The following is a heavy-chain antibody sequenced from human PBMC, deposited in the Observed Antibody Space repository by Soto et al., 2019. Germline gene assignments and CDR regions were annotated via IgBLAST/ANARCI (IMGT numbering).Heavy chain of an antibody. V-gene: IGHV4-34*01. CDR1: GGSFSGYY. J-gene: IGHJ4*02. CDR3: ARCTYYDFWSGYSVSDY. CDR2: INHSGST. D-gene: IGHD3-3*01. Sequence: SETLSLTCAVYGGSFSGYYWSWIRQPPGKGLEWIGEINHSGSTNYNPSLKSRVTISVDTSKNQFSLKLSSVTAADTAVYYCARCTYYDFWSGYSVSDYWGQGTLVTVSS.